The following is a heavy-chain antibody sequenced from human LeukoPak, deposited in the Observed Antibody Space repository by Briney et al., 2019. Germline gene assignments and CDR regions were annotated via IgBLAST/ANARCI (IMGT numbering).Heavy chain of an antibody. J-gene: IGHJ4*02. Sequence: GGSLRLSCVASGFPFSSYWMTWVRQAQGKGLEWVANIKQDGSMKSYVDSVKGRFTISRDNAKNSLYLQMNSLRAEDTAIYYCTRVGYIDEGIDYWGQGTLVTVSS. CDR1: GFPFSSYW. D-gene: IGHD5-24*01. V-gene: IGHV3-7*04. CDR3: TRVGYIDEGIDY. CDR2: IKQDGSMK.